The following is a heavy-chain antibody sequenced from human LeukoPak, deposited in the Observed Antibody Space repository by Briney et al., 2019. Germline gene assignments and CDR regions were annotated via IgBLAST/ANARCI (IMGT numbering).Heavy chain of an antibody. D-gene: IGHD6-13*01. CDR3: ARERPGIATAGTRNWFDP. CDR2: IYYSGST. V-gene: IGHV4-59*01. J-gene: IGHJ5*02. CDR1: GGSISSYY. Sequence: SETLSLTCTVSGGSISSYYWSWIRQPPGKGLEWIGYIYYSGSTYYNPSLKSRVTISVDTSKNQFSLKLSSVTAADTAVYYCARERPGIATAGTRNWFDPWGQGTLVTVSS.